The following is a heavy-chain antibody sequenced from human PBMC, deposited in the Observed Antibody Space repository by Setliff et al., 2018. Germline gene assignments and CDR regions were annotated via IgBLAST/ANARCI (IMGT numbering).Heavy chain of an antibody. Sequence: LSLSCATSGFTFSDYYMSWIRQTPGKGLEWVAYISSSGSLIYYPDSVKGRFTISRDNAKKSVDLQMNSLRAEDTAVYYCATKAVAGTGGQGTLVTV. CDR1: GFTFSDYY. V-gene: IGHV3-11*01. CDR3: ATKAVAGT. D-gene: IGHD6-19*01. CDR2: ISSSGSLI. J-gene: IGHJ4*02.